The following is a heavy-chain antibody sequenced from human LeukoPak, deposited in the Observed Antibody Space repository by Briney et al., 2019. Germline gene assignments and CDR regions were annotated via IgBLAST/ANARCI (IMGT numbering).Heavy chain of an antibody. CDR2: ISAYNGNT. D-gene: IGHD3-10*01. Sequence: ASVKVSCKASGYTFTSYGISWVRQAPGQGLEWMGWISAYNGNTSYAQKLQGRVTMTTDTSTSTAYMELRSLRSDDTAVYYCASFAVYGSGRGAFDIWGQGTMVTVSS. CDR3: ASFAVYGSGRGAFDI. J-gene: IGHJ3*02. V-gene: IGHV1-18*01. CDR1: GYTFTSYG.